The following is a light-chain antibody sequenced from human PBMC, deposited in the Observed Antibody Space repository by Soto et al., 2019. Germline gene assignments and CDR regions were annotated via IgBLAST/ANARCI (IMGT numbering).Light chain of an antibody. CDR2: TAS. CDR1: QGIRSE. Sequence: AIQMTQSPSSLSASVGDRVTITCRASQGIRSELGWYQQKPGKAPNLLIYTASSLQSGVPSRFSGSGSGTDFTLTISSLKPEDFATYYCIQDYNSPLTFGGGTKVDIK. J-gene: IGKJ4*01. V-gene: IGKV1-6*01. CDR3: IQDYNSPLT.